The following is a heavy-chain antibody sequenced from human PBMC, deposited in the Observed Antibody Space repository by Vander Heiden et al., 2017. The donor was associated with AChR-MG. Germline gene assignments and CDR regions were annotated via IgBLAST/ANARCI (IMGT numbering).Heavy chain of an antibody. J-gene: IGHJ5*02. Sequence: QVQLVPSGAEVKKPGSSVKVSCKASGGTFSSYASSWGRQAPGQELEWMGGIIPIFGTANYAQKFQGRVTITADKSTSTAYMELSSLRSEDTAVYYCARNPPKPASPMFDPWGQGTLVTVSS. CDR1: GGTFSSYA. CDR2: IIPIFGTA. V-gene: IGHV1-69*06. CDR3: ARNPPKPASPMFDP.